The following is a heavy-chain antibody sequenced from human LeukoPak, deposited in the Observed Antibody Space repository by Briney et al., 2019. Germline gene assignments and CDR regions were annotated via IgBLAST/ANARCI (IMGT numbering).Heavy chain of an antibody. CDR2: ISNGSTTI. CDR3: ASYYDSSGGY. V-gene: IGHV3-11*04. D-gene: IGHD3-22*01. Sequence: GGSLRLSCAASGFTFSDYYMTWIRQAPGKGLEWVSYISNGSTTIYYADSVKGRFTISRDNAKNSLYLQMNSLRAEDTAVYYCASYYDSSGGYWGQGTLVTVSS. J-gene: IGHJ4*02. CDR1: GFTFSDYY.